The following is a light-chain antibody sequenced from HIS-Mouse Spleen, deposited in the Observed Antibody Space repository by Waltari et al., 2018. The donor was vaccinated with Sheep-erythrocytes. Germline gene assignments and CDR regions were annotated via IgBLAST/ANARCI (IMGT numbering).Light chain of an antibody. V-gene: IGKV1D-13*01. CDR2: DAS. CDR1: QGISSA. J-gene: IGKJ1*01. CDR3: QQFNNYPRT. Sequence: AIQLTQSPSSLSASVGDRVTITCRASQGISSAVAWYQQKPGKAPKLLIYDASSLESGVPSRFSGSGSGTDFALTISSLQPEDFATYYCQQFNNYPRTFGQGTKVEIK.